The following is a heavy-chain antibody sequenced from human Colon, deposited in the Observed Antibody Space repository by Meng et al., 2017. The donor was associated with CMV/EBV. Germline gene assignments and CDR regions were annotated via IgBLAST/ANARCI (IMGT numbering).Heavy chain of an antibody. J-gene: IGHJ4*02. Sequence: ASVKVSCKSSGYTFTDYYIHWVRQAPGQGLEWMGWIDPKSGGTKYPQAFKGRVTMSSDTSMTTAYLDISGLRSDDTAIYYCARSEFWNSFYKHIDFDSWGQGTLVTVSS. D-gene: IGHD3/OR15-3a*01. CDR3: ARSEFWNSFYKHIDFDS. CDR1: GYTFTDYY. V-gene: IGHV1-2*02. CDR2: IDPKSGGT.